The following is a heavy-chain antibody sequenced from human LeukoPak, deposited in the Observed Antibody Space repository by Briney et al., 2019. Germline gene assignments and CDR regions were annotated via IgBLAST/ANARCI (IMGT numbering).Heavy chain of an antibody. CDR1: GGSFSGYY. CDR2: INHSGST. V-gene: IGHV4-34*01. Sequence: SETLSLTCAVYGGSFSGYYWSWIRQPPGKGLEWIGEINHSGSTNYNPSLKSRVTISVDTSKNQFSLKLSSVTAADTAVYYCASLESSGNRYFDLWGRGTLVTVSS. J-gene: IGHJ2*01. CDR3: ASLESSGNRYFDL.